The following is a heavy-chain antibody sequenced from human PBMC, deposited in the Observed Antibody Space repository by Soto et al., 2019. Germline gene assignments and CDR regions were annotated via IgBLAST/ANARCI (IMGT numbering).Heavy chain of an antibody. D-gene: IGHD3-10*01. Sequence: XGCLRRDWAASGFTFSSFCMSWVRQAPGRGLEWVANINQDATRQAFVDSVEGRFSISRDNAKNSVYLQMNNLRVDDTAVYYCARVGLFDGNKPITLEVWGQGTLVTVSS. CDR1: GFTFSSFC. CDR2: INQDATRQ. J-gene: IGHJ4*02. CDR3: ARVGLFDGNKPITLEV. V-gene: IGHV3-7*03.